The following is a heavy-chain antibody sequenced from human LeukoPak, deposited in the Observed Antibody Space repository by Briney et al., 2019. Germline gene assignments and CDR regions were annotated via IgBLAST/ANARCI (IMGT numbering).Heavy chain of an antibody. D-gene: IGHD4-4*01. CDR2: IYSGGST. V-gene: IGHV3-53*01. Sequence: GGSLRLSCAASGFTVSSNYMSWVRQAPGKGLEWVSVIYSGGSTYYADSVKGRFTISRDNSKNTLYLQMNSLRAEDTAVYYCAKSTYSNYAHWFDPWGQGTLVTVSS. CDR3: AKSTYSNYAHWFDP. J-gene: IGHJ5*02. CDR1: GFTVSSNY.